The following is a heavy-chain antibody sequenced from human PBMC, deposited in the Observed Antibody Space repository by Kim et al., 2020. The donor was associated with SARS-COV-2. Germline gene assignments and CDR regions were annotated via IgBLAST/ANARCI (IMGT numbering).Heavy chain of an antibody. CDR1: GYTFTSYG. CDR2: ISAYNGNT. Sequence: ASVKVSCKASGYTFTSYGISWVRQAPGQGPEWMGWISAYNGNTNYAQKLQGRVTMTTDTSTSTAYMELRSLRSDDTAVYYCARLTSPYYDFWSGYYGGDYWFDAWGQGTLVTVSS. D-gene: IGHD3-3*01. J-gene: IGHJ5*02. CDR3: ARLTSPYYDFWSGYYGGDYWFDA. V-gene: IGHV1-18*01.